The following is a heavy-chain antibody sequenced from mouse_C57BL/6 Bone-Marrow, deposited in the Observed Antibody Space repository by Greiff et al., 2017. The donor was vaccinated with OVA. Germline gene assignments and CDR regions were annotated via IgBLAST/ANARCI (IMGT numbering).Heavy chain of an antibody. J-gene: IGHJ4*01. V-gene: IGHV5-16*01. CDR1: GFTFSDYY. CDR2: INYDGSST. Sequence: EVNVVESAGGLVQPGSSMKLSCTASGFTFSDYYMAWVRQVPEKGLEWVANINYDGSSTYYLDSLKSRFIISRDNAKNILYLQMSSLKSEDTATYYCAREGDLYYAMDYWGQGTSVTVSS. CDR3: AREGDLYYAMDY.